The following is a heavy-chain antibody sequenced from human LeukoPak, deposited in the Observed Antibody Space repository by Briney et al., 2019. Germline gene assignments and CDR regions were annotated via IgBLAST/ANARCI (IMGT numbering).Heavy chain of an antibody. Sequence: GGSLRLSCAASGFTFSSYAMSWVRQAPGKGLEWVSGISGSGGSTYYADSVKGRFTISRDNAKNSLYLQMNSLRAEDTAVYYCARGPRGYSYGLGYYWGQGTLVTVSS. CDR3: ARGPRGYSYGLGYY. D-gene: IGHD5-18*01. CDR1: GFTFSSYA. J-gene: IGHJ4*02. CDR2: ISGSGGST. V-gene: IGHV3-23*01.